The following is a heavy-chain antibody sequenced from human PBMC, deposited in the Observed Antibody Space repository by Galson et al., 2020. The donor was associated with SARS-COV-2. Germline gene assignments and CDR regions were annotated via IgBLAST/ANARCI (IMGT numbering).Heavy chain of an antibody. CDR1: GFTFSSYS. V-gene: IGHV3-21*01. J-gene: IGHJ4*02. CDR2: ISSSSSYI. CDR3: ARDPGFRYSGLSFDY. D-gene: IGHD2-15*01. Sequence: PGGYLRLSCAASGFTFSSYSMNWVRQAPGKGLEWVSSISSSSSYIYYADSVKGRFTISRDNAKNSLYLQMNSLRAEDTAVYYCARDPGFRYSGLSFDYWGQGTLVTVSS.